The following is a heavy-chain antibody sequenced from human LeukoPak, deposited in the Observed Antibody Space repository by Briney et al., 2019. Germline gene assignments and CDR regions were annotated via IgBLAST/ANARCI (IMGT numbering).Heavy chain of an antibody. V-gene: IGHV4-38-2*02. D-gene: IGHD1-26*01. Sequence: SETLSLTCTVSGYSISNGYYWGWIRQPPGKGLEWIGSIYHSGSTYYNPSLKSRVTISVDTSKNQFSLKLSSVTAADTAVYYCARDQVGATINWGQGTLVTVSS. CDR1: GYSISNGYY. J-gene: IGHJ4*02. CDR2: IYHSGST. CDR3: ARDQVGATIN.